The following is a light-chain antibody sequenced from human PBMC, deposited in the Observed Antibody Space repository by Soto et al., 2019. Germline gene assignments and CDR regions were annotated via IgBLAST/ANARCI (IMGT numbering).Light chain of an antibody. CDR3: QQRNVWPPIT. Sequence: IVMTQSPATLSVSPGERATLSCRASQNIYSNVAWYQQRPGQAPRLLIYRASTRATGIPARFGGSGSGTDFTLTINSLEPEDFAVYYCQQRNVWPPITFGQGTRLEI. V-gene: IGKV3-15*01. CDR2: RAS. J-gene: IGKJ5*01. CDR1: QNIYSN.